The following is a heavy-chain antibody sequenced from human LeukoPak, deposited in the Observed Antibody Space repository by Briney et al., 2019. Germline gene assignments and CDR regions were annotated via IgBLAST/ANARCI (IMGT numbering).Heavy chain of an antibody. CDR1: GGSISSSSYY. V-gene: IGHV4-39*07. CDR3: AATYYYDSSGLLVFDY. Sequence: SETLSLTCTVSGGSISSSSYYWGWIRQPPGKGLEWIGSIYYSGSTYYNPSLKSRVTISVDTSKNQFSLKLSSVTAADTAVYYCAATYYYDSSGLLVFDYWGQGTLVTVSS. D-gene: IGHD3-22*01. J-gene: IGHJ4*02. CDR2: IYYSGST.